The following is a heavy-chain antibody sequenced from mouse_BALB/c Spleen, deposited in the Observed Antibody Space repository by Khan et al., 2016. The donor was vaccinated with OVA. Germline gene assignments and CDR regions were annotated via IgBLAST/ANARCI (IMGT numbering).Heavy chain of an antibody. CDR1: GYTFTSYW. D-gene: IGHD2-2*01. CDR3: ARREKYGYDPSWFAY. CDR2: INPSDSES. J-gene: IGHJ3*01. V-gene: IGHV1-52*01. Sequence: VKLLESGAELVRPGASVKLSCKASGYTFTSYWMNWVRQRPRQGLEWIGKINPSDSESHYNQMFKDKATLTVDKSSGTAYMQLSSLTSEDSAVYYCARREKYGYDPSWFAYWGQGTLVTVSA.